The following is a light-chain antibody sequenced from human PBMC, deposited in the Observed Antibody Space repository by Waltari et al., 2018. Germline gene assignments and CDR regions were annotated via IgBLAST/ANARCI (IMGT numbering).Light chain of an antibody. J-gene: IGKJ4*01. CDR3: QQRYKWPLT. Sequence: EIVLTQSPATLSLSTGERATLSCRASQSVSTYLAWYQQTTGQPPRLVIYDSSFRATGIPARFSGSGSETDFTLTISSLEPEDFAVYYCQQRYKWPLTFGGGSKVEI. CDR2: DSS. CDR1: QSVSTY. V-gene: IGKV3-11*01.